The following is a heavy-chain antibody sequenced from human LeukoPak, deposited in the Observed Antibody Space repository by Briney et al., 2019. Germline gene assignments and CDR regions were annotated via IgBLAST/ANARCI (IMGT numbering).Heavy chain of an antibody. CDR1: GFTFSSYS. D-gene: IGHD4/OR15-4a*01. Sequence: GGSLRLSCAASGFTFSSYSMNWVRQAPGKGLEWVSSISSLSNYIYYEDSVKGRFTISRDYAKNSLYLQMNSLRAEDTAVYYCARRAGAYSHPYDYWGQGTLVTVSS. V-gene: IGHV3-21*04. CDR3: ARRAGAYSHPYDY. J-gene: IGHJ4*02. CDR2: ISSLSNYI.